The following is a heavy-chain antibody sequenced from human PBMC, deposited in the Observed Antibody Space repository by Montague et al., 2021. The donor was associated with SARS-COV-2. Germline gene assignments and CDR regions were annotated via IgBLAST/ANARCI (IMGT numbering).Heavy chain of an antibody. Sequence: SETLSLTCTVSGGSVSGSSYYWGWIRQPPGKGLEWIGSIYYTGSTYYNPSLKSRVTISVDTSKNQFSLKLSSVTAADTAVYYCTRHITGSGNAFDIWGQGTMVTVSS. J-gene: IGHJ3*02. D-gene: IGHD3-10*01. V-gene: IGHV4-39*01. CDR1: GGSVSGSSYY. CDR3: TRHITGSGNAFDI. CDR2: IYYTGST.